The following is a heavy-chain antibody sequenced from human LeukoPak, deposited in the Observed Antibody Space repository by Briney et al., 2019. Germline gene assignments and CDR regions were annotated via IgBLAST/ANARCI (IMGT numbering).Heavy chain of an antibody. CDR1: GGTFSSYA. J-gene: IGHJ4*02. D-gene: IGHD6-13*01. CDR3: ARVRGNIAAAGTGDY. V-gene: IGHV1-69*06. CDR2: IIPIFGTA. Sequence: SVKVSCKASGGTFSSYAISWVRQAPGQGLEWMGGIIPIFGTANYAQKFQGRVTITADTSTSTAYMELRSLRSDDTAVYYCARVRGNIAAAGTGDYWGQGTLVTVSS.